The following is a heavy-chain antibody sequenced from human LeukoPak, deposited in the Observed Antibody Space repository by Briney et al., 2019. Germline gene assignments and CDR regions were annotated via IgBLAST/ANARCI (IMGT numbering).Heavy chain of an antibody. CDR1: GGTFSSYA. Sequence: GASVKVSCKASGGTFSSYAISWVRQAPGQGLEWMGGIIPIFGTANYAQKFQGRVTITTDESTSTAYMELSSLRSEDTAVYYCARVGFLAAPYYYMDVWGKGTTVTVSS. CDR2: IIPIFGTA. J-gene: IGHJ6*03. V-gene: IGHV1-69*05. D-gene: IGHD3-3*01. CDR3: ARVGFLAAPYYYMDV.